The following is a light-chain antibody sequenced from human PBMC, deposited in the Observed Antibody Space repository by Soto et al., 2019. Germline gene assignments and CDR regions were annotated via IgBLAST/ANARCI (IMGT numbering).Light chain of an antibody. Sequence: QSALTQPPSASGSPGQSVTISCTGTSSDVGGYNYVSWYQQHPGKAPKLMIYEVSKRPSGVPDRFSGSKPGNTASLTVSGLQAEDEADYYCSSYAGSNNSLYVFGTGTKVTV. CDR1: SSDVGGYNY. J-gene: IGLJ1*01. V-gene: IGLV2-8*01. CDR3: SSYAGSNNSLYV. CDR2: EVS.